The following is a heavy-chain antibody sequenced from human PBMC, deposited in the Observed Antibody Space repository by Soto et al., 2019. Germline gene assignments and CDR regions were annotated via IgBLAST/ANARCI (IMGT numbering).Heavy chain of an antibody. CDR3: ARQQWLVLNAFDN. CDR1: GDTISTGGYT. CDR2: TYHSGKP. Sequence: PSETLSLTCDVSGDTISTGGYTWAWIRQPPGKALEWIGHTYHSGKPYYNPSLKSRVTISVDTSKNPFSLKLGSETAADTAVYYCARQQWLVLNAFDNWGQGTMVTVSS. D-gene: IGHD6-19*01. J-gene: IGHJ3*02. V-gene: IGHV4-30-2*01.